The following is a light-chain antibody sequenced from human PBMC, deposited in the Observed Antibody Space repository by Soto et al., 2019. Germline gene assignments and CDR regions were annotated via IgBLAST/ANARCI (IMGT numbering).Light chain of an antibody. CDR1: RNIDSW. CDR2: SAS. Sequence: DIRMTQSPSTLSASLGDRVTISCRASRNIDSWLAWYQQRPGGIPQLLIYSASNSQNGVPSRFSGSGSGTDFTLTINGLQPDDFATYYCQEFHTSSRAFGQGTRV. CDR3: QEFHTSSRA. V-gene: IGKV1-5*03. J-gene: IGKJ1*01.